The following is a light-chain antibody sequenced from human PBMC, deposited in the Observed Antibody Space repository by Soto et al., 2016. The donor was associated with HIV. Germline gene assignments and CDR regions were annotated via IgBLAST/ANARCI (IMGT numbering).Light chain of an antibody. Sequence: DIKMTQSPSSVSASIGDRVKITCRASQAISNWLVWYQQKAGTAPKLLIYGASTLQAGVPSRFSGSGSGTDFTLTIAGLQPEDFATYFCQQANSVPFSFGPGTRVHFK. CDR3: QQANSVPFS. CDR2: GAS. V-gene: IGKV1-12*01. J-gene: IGKJ3*01. CDR1: QAISNW.